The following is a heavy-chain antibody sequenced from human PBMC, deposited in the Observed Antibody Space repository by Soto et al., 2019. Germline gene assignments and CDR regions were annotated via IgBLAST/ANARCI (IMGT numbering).Heavy chain of an antibody. CDR3: ARNGGFSLDH. CDR2: IIPIFGTA. J-gene: IGHJ4*02. CDR1: GGTFSSYA. Sequence: GASVKVSCKASGGTFSSYAISWVRQAPGQGLEWMGGIIPIFGTANYAQKFQGRVTITADESTSTAYMELNSVTAADTAVYYCARNGGFSLDHWGQGALVTVSS. D-gene: IGHD3-16*01. V-gene: IGHV1-69*13.